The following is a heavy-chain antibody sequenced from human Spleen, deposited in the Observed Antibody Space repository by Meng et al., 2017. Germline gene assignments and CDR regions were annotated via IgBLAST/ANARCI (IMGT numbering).Heavy chain of an antibody. V-gene: IGHV3-48*03. Sequence: GGSLRLSCAASEFTFSSYAMSWVRQTPGKGLEWLSATSNTGASTYYADSVKGRFTISRDNAKNSLYLQMNSLRAEDTALYYCVRGKGGYGSLDVWGQGTTVTVSS. CDR2: TSNTGAST. J-gene: IGHJ6*02. CDR1: EFTFSSYA. CDR3: VRGKGGYGSLDV. D-gene: IGHD3-10*01.